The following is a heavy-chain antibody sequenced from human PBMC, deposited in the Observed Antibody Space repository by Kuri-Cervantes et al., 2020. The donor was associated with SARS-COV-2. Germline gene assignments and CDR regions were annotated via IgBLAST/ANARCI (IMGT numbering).Heavy chain of an antibody. V-gene: IGHV1-18*01. CDR3: ARGEGAAPDLDAFDI. D-gene: IGHD1-26*01. J-gene: IGHJ3*02. Sequence: ASVKVSCKASGYTFTSYGISWARQAPGQGLEWMGWISAYNGNTNYAQKLQGRVTMTTDTSTSTAYMELGSLRSDDTAVYYCARGEGAAPDLDAFDIWGQGTMVTVSS. CDR2: ISAYNGNT. CDR1: GYTFTSYG.